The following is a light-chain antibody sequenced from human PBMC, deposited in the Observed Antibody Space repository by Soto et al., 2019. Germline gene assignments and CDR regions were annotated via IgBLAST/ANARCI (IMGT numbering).Light chain of an antibody. CDR2: CAS. V-gene: IGKV1-16*02. CDR3: LQYETYPYT. Sequence: DIQMTQSPSSLSASIGDTVTITCRASKGISLNLAWFQQRPGNAPRSLIYCASTLQRGVPSKFSAGGSVTDFILTIRGLQPEDFATYYCLQYETYPYTFGQGTKVEIK. CDR1: KGISLN. J-gene: IGKJ2*01.